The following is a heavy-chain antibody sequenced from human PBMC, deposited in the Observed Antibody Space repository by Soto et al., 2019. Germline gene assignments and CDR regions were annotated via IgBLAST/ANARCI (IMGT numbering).Heavy chain of an antibody. D-gene: IGHD3-22*01. CDR1: GYSFTSYW. Sequence: GESLKISCKGSGYSFTSYWIGWVRQMPGKGLAWMGIIYPGDSDTRYSPSFQGQVTISADKSISTAYLQWSSLKASDTAMYYCARVLNYYDSSGYYRALDYWGQGTLVTVSS. CDR3: ARVLNYYDSSGYYRALDY. V-gene: IGHV5-51*01. J-gene: IGHJ4*02. CDR2: IYPGDSDT.